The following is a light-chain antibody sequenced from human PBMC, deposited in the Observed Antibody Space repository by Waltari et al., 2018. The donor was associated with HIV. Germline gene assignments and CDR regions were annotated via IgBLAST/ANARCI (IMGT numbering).Light chain of an antibody. CDR1: SEHSTYT. J-gene: IGLJ1*01. CDR2: VKSDCSH. Sequence: LPVLTQPPSASALLGASIKLTCTLSSEHSTYTIEWYQQRPGWSPQFLMKVKSDCSHNKRDGIPGRFMGSSSGADRYLPLSNLQADDEAVYYCGESHTIAGQVGYVFGTGTKVTVL. CDR3: GESHTIAGQVGYV. V-gene: IGLV4-3*01.